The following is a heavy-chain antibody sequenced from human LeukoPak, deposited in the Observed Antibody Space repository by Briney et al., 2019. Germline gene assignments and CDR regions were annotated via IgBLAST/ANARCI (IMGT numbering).Heavy chain of an antibody. Sequence: GGSLRLSCAASGFTFSSYGMHWVRQAPGKGLEWVAVIWYDGSNKYYADSVKGRFTISRDNSKNTLYLQMNSLRAEDTAVYYCAKEDPTSSSGLDYWGQGTLVTVSS. V-gene: IGHV3-33*06. D-gene: IGHD6-6*01. CDR3: AKEDPTSSSGLDY. CDR2: IWYDGSNK. CDR1: GFTFSSYG. J-gene: IGHJ4*02.